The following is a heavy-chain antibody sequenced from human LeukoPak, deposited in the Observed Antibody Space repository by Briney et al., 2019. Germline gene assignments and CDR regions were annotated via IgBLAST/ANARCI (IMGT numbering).Heavy chain of an antibody. V-gene: IGHV3-21*01. CDR3: ARDEGNYDYVWGSYRWEGFDY. Sequence: PGGSLRLSCAASGFTFSSYGMHWVRQAPGKGLEWVSSISSSSSYIYYADSVKGRFTISRDNAKNSLYLQMNSLRAEDTAVYYCARDEGNYDYVWGSYRWEGFDYWGQGTLVTVSS. CDR1: GFTFSSYG. D-gene: IGHD3-16*02. J-gene: IGHJ4*02. CDR2: ISSSSSYI.